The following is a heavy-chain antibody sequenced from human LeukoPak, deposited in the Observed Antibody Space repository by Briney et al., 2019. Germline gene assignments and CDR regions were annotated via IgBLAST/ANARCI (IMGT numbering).Heavy chain of an antibody. J-gene: IGHJ4*02. CDR1: GGSISSYY. Sequence: KPSETLSLTCTVSGGSISSYYWSWIRQPPGKGLEWIGYIYYSGSTNYNPSLKSRVTISVDTSKNQFSLKLSSMTAADTAVYYCARLNDGYNFKELEYWGQGTLVTVSS. CDR3: ARLNDGYNFKELEY. V-gene: IGHV4-59*08. D-gene: IGHD5-24*01. CDR2: IYYSGST.